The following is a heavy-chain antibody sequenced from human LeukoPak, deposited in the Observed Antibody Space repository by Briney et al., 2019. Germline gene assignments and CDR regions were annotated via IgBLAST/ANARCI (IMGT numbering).Heavy chain of an antibody. V-gene: IGHV4-31*03. CDR1: GGSISSGGYY. J-gene: IGHJ5*02. CDR2: IYYSGST. Sequence: PSETQSLTCTVSGGSISSGGYYWSWIRQHPGKGLEWIGYIYYSGSTYYNPSLKSRVTISVDTPKNQFSLKLSSVTAADTAVYYCARDRFGELGNWFDPWGQGTLVTVSS. D-gene: IGHD3-10*01. CDR3: ARDRFGELGNWFDP.